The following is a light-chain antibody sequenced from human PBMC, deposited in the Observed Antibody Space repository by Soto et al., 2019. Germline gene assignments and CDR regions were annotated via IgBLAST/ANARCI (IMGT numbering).Light chain of an antibody. J-gene: IGKJ5*01. CDR2: GAS. CDR3: QQRSNWPSIT. CDR1: QSVSSN. Sequence: EIVMTQSPATLSVSPCERATLSCGSSQSVSSNLAWYQQKPGQAPRLLIYGASTRATGIPARFSGSGSGTEFTLTISSLQSEDFAVYYCQQRSNWPSITFGQGTRLEIK. V-gene: IGKV3-15*01.